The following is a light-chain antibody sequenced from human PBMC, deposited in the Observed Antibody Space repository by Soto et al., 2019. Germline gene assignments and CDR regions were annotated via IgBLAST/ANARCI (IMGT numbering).Light chain of an antibody. CDR1: QSVSSY. J-gene: IGKJ5*01. Sequence: EIVLTQSPATLSLSPGERATLSCRASQSVSSYLAWYQQKAGPATRPLIFVESNRATGIPARFSGSGSGTDFPLTISSREPEDFAVYYCQQRSNWPITFGQGTRLEIK. V-gene: IGKV3-11*01. CDR2: VES. CDR3: QQRSNWPIT.